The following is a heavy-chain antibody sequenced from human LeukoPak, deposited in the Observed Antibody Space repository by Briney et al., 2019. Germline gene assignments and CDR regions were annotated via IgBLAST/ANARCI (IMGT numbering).Heavy chain of an antibody. Sequence: GGSLRLSCAASGFTFDDYAMHWVRQAPGKGLEWVSLISWDGGSTYYADSVKGRFTISRDNSKNSLYLQMNSLRAEDTALYYCAKDTCSSTSCSVLDYWGQGTLVTVSS. J-gene: IGHJ4*02. CDR1: GFTFDDYA. V-gene: IGHV3-43D*03. CDR2: ISWDGGST. CDR3: AKDTCSSTSCSVLDY. D-gene: IGHD2-2*01.